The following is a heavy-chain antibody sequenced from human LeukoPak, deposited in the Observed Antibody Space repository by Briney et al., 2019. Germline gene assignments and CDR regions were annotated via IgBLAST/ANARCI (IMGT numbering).Heavy chain of an antibody. V-gene: IGHV3-23*01. J-gene: IGHJ4*02. Sequence: GGSLRLSCVASGITVSNYAVSWVRQAPEKGLDWASVISGSAHKIRYADSVKGRFTISRDNSENIVYLQMNDLRAEDTAVYYCAGRVTGYSSGYVYWGQGTLVTVSS. CDR1: GITVSNYA. D-gene: IGHD5-18*01. CDR3: AGRVTGYSSGYVY. CDR2: ISGSAHKI.